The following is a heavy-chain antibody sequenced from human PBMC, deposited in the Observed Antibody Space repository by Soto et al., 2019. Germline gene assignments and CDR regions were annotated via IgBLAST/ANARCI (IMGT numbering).Heavy chain of an antibody. V-gene: IGHV3-23*01. CDR3: AKVWDMMYYDFWSGSPPYYFDY. CDR1: GFTFSSYA. CDR2: ISGSGGSA. J-gene: IGHJ4*02. Sequence: GGSLRLSCAASGFTFSSYAMSWVRQAPGKGLEWVSAISGSGGSAYYADSVKGRFTISRDNSKNTLYLQMNSLRAEDTAVYYCAKVWDMMYYDFWSGSPPYYFDYWGQGTLVTVSS. D-gene: IGHD3-3*01.